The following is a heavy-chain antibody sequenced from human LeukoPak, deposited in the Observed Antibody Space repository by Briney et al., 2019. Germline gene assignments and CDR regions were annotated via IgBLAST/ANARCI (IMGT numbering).Heavy chain of an antibody. J-gene: IGHJ3*02. CDR2: ISAYNGNT. D-gene: IGHD3-22*01. CDR3: ARDYYDSSGYYDDAFDI. CDR1: GGTFSSYA. V-gene: IGHV1-18*01. Sequence: ASVKVSCKASGGTFSSYAISWVRQAPGQGLEWMGWISAYNGNTNYAQKLQGRVTMTTDTSTSTAYMELRSLRSDDTAVYYCARDYYDSSGYYDDAFDIWGQGTMVTVSS.